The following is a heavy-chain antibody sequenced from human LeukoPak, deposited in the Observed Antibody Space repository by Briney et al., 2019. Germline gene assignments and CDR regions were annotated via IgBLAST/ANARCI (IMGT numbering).Heavy chain of an antibody. CDR1: GFTVSSNY. D-gene: IGHD6-19*01. CDR3: ARDSRGILSLAFDI. J-gene: IGHJ3*02. V-gene: IGHV3-53*01. CDR2: IYSGGST. Sequence: PGGSLRLSYAASGFTVSSNYMSWDRQAPGKGLEWVSVIYSGGSTYYADSVKGRFTISRDNSKNTLYLQMNSLRAEDTAVYYCARDSRGILSLAFDIWGQGTMVTVSS.